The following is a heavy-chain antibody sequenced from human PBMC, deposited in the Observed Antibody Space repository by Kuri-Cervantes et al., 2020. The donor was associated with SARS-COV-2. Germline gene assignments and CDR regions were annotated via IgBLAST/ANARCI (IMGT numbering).Heavy chain of an antibody. CDR1: GYTFTSYA. J-gene: IGHJ4*02. CDR3: ARFGSWATFSWTTGWYYFDY. D-gene: IGHD1-14*01. CDR2: INAGNGNT. V-gene: IGHV1-3*01. Sequence: GGSLRLSCKASGYTFTSYAMHWVRQAPGQRLEWMGWINAGNGNTKYSQKFQGRVTITRDTSASTAYMELSSLRSEDTAVYYCARFGSWATFSWTTGWYYFDYWGQGTLVTVSS.